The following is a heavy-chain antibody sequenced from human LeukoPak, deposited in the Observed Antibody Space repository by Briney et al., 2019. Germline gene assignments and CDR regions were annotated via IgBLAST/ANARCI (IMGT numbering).Heavy chain of an antibody. CDR3: ARGIAATPDY. J-gene: IGHJ4*02. CDR1: GYTFTGYY. Sequence: ASVKVSCKASGYTFTGYYMHWVRQAPGQGLEWMGWINPNSGNTGYAQKFQGRVTMTRNTSISTAYMELSSLRSEDTAVYYCARGIAATPDYWGQGTLVTVSS. D-gene: IGHD6-13*01. CDR2: INPNSGNT. V-gene: IGHV1-8*02.